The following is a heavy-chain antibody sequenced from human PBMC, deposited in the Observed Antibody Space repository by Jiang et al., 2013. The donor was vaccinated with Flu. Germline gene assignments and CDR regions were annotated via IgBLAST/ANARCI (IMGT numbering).Heavy chain of an antibody. CDR2: SYDGSNK. CDR3: ARDPAIFGVVILPDY. V-gene: IGHV3-30-3*01. J-gene: IGHJ4*02. D-gene: IGHD3-3*01. Sequence: SYDGSNKYYADSVKGRFTISRDNSKNTLYLQMNSLRAEDTAVYYCARDPAIFGVVILPDYWGQGTLVTVSS.